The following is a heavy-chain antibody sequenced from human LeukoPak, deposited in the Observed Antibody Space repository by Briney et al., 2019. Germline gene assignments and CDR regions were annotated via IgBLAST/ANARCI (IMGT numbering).Heavy chain of an antibody. CDR1: GYIFSTYA. D-gene: IGHD3-16*02. CDR2: INTNTGNP. Sequence: ASVTVSCKASGYIFSTYAMNWVRQAPGQGLEWMGWINTNTGNPTYAQGFTGRFVFSLDTSVSTAYLQISSLKAEDTAVYYCASIAHHVSNWFDPWGQGTLVTVSS. CDR3: ASIAHHVSNWFDP. V-gene: IGHV7-4-1*02. J-gene: IGHJ5*02.